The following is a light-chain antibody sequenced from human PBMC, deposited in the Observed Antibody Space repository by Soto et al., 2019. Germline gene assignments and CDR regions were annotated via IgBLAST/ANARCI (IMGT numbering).Light chain of an antibody. Sequence: QSVLTQPASVSGSPGQSITISCTGTSSDVGNYNLVSWYQQHPGKAPKLMIYDVSKRPSGVSNRFSGSKSGNTASLTISGLQADYDADYYCCSYAGDSYVFGTGTNVTVL. V-gene: IGLV2-23*02. CDR1: SSDVGNYNL. J-gene: IGLJ1*01. CDR3: CSYAGDSYV. CDR2: DVS.